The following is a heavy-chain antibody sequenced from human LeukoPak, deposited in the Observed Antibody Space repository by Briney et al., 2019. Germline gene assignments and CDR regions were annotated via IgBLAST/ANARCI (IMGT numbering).Heavy chain of an antibody. CDR1: GFTFSSYA. CDR2: ISYDGSNK. Sequence: TGGSLRLTCAASGFTFSSYAMHWVRQAPGKGLEWVAVISYDGSNKYYADSVKGRFTISRDNSKNTLYLQMNSLRAEDTAVYYCARDSGITNFDDVIFWGQGTLVTVSS. V-gene: IGHV3-30*04. CDR3: ARDSGITNFDDVIF. D-gene: IGHD1-7*01. J-gene: IGHJ4*02.